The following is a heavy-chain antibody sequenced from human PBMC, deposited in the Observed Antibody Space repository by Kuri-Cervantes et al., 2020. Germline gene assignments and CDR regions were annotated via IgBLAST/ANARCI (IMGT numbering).Heavy chain of an antibody. CDR2: INPNSGGT. CDR1: GYTFTGYY. D-gene: IGHD2/OR15-2a*01. J-gene: IGHJ4*02. V-gene: IGHV1-2*04. Sequence: ASVKVSCKASGYTFTGYYMHWVRQAPGQGLEWMGWINPNSGGTNYAQKFQGWVTMTRDTSTSTAYMELRSLRSDDTAVYYCARSLRRDNREDYWGQGTLVTVSS. CDR3: ARSLRRDNREDY.